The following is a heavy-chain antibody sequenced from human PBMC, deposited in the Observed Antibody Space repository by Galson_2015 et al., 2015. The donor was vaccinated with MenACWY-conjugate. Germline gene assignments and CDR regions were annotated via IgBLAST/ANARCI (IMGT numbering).Heavy chain of an antibody. D-gene: IGHD6-19*01. CDR1: GITVSSNY. Sequence: SLRLSCAASGITVSSNYMSWARQAPGKGLEWVSVIYSGGSTYYADSVKGRFTISRDNSKNTLYLQMESLRVEDMAVYYCARHSGGWYGGALDIWGQGTMVTVSS. V-gene: IGHV3-66*04. J-gene: IGHJ3*02. CDR2: IYSGGST. CDR3: ARHSGGWYGGALDI.